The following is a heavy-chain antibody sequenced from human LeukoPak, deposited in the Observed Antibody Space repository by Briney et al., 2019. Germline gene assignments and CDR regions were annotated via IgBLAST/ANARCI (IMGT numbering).Heavy chain of an antibody. CDR3: AKAGGLDHYYYMDV. J-gene: IGHJ6*03. Sequence: PAGSLRLSCVDSGFTFSNYAMNWVRQAPGKGLEWVSAISGSGGNTYYADSVKGRLTISRDNSRNTLFLQINSLRAEDTAVYYCAKAGGLDHYYYMDVWGKGTTVTVSS. CDR2: ISGSGGNT. V-gene: IGHV3-23*01. CDR1: GFTFSNYA.